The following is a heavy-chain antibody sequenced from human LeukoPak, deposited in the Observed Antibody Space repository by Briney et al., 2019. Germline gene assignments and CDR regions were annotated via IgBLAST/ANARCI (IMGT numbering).Heavy chain of an antibody. Sequence: SGGSLRLSCAASGFTLSSYDMHWVRQGTGKGLEWVSAIGIGGDTYYPGSVKGRFTISRDDAKTSLYLQMNSLRVGDTAVYYCARAPAWDTGYFDLWGRGTLVTVSS. D-gene: IGHD5-18*01. CDR2: IGIGGDT. CDR3: ARAPAWDTGYFDL. CDR1: GFTLSSYD. J-gene: IGHJ2*01. V-gene: IGHV3-13*01.